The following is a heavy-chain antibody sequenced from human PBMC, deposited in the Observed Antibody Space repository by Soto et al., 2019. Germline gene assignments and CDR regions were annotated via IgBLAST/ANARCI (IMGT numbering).Heavy chain of an antibody. CDR3: AKALYGGNEY. CDR1: GFTFSVYA. J-gene: IGHJ4*02. D-gene: IGHD4-17*01. V-gene: IGHV3-23*01. CDR2: ISGSGGST. Sequence: EVQLLESGGGLVQPGGSLRLSCAASGFTFSVYAMSWFRQAPGKGLECVSGISGSGGSTSYADSVKGRFTNAIDNSDITLSMQMNMLRAEVTAVYYMAKALYGGNEYWGPGPLVTVSS.